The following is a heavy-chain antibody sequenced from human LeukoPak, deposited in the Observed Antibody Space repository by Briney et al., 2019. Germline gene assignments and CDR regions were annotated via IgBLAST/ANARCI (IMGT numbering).Heavy chain of an antibody. J-gene: IGHJ4*02. D-gene: IGHD3-16*02. CDR2: ISGHAAST. Sequence: GGSLRLSCAASGFTFSSYAMTWVRQAPGKGLEWVSFISGHAASTYYADSVKGRFTISRDYSKNTLYLQMNSLRAEDTAVYYCARDRGGYDYVWGSYRYKGFDSWGQGTLVTVSS. V-gene: IGHV3-23*01. CDR1: GFTFSSYA. CDR3: ARDRGGYDYVWGSYRYKGFDS.